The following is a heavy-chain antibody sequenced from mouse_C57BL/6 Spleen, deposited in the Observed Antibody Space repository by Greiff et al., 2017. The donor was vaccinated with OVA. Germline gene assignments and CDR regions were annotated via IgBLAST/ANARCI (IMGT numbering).Heavy chain of an antibody. J-gene: IGHJ2*01. V-gene: IGHV1-15*01. CDR3: TPYYSNYDY. D-gene: IGHD2-5*01. CDR1: GYTFTDYE. Sequence: QVQLKESGAELVRPGASVTLSCKASGYTFTDYEMHWVKQTPVHGLEWIGAIDPETGGTAYNQKFKGKAILTADKSSSTAYMELRSLTSEDSAVYYCTPYYSNYDYWGQGTTLTVSS. CDR2: IDPETGGT.